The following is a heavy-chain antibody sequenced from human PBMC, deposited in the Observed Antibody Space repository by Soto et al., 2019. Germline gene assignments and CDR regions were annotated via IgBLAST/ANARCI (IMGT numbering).Heavy chain of an antibody. CDR2: IYYSGGT. CDR3: ARTHCTNGVCLKNYYYYYGMDV. Sequence: PSETLSLTCTVSGGSISSGDYYWSWIRQPPGKGLEWIGYIYYSGGTYYNPSLKSRVTISVDTSKNQFSLKLSSVTAADTAVYYCARTHCTNGVCLKNYYYYYGMDVWGQGTTVTVSS. D-gene: IGHD2-8*01. CDR1: GGSISSGDYY. V-gene: IGHV4-30-4*01. J-gene: IGHJ6*02.